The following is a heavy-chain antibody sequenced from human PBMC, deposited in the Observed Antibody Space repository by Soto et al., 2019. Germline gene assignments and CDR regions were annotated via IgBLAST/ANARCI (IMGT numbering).Heavy chain of an antibody. J-gene: IGHJ6*03. CDR3: ARLTYYDFWSGPGANYYYYMDV. V-gene: IGHV1-8*01. CDR2: MNPNSGNT. Sequence: ASVKVSCKASGYTFTSYDINWVRQATGQGLEWKGWMNPNSGNTGYAQKFQGRVTMTRNTSISTAYMELSSLRSEDTAVYYCARLTYYDFWSGPGANYYYYMDVWGKGTTVTVSS. CDR1: GYTFTSYD. D-gene: IGHD3-3*01.